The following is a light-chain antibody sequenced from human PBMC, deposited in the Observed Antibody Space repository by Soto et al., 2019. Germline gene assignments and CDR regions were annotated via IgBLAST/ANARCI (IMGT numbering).Light chain of an antibody. J-gene: IGKJ1*01. Sequence: DIQMTQSPSTLSASVGDRVTITCRASQSISSWLAWYQQKPGKAPKLLIYKASSLGSGVPSRFSGSGSGTKFTLTISSLQPDDFATYYCQQYNSYSRTFGQGTKVEIK. CDR2: KAS. V-gene: IGKV1-5*03. CDR1: QSISSW. CDR3: QQYNSYSRT.